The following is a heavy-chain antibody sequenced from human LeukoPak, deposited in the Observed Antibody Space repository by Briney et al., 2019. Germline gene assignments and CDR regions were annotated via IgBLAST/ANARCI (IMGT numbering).Heavy chain of an antibody. CDR3: AKDGMYSSSSSYYFDY. CDR1: GFTFSSYA. CDR2: ISSSGGTT. J-gene: IGHJ4*02. D-gene: IGHD6-6*01. V-gene: IGHV3-23*01. Sequence: PGRSLRLSCAASGFTFSSYAMSWVRQAPGKGLEWVSSISSSGGTTYYADSVKGRFTISRDYSKNTLYLQMNSLRAEDTALYYCAKDGMYSSSSSYYFDYWGPGTLVTVSS.